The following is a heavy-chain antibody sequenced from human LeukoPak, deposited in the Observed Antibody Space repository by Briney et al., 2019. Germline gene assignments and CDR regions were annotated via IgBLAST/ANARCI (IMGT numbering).Heavy chain of an antibody. CDR2: IKSKTDGGTT. CDR1: GFTFSNAW. V-gene: IGHV3-15*01. D-gene: IGHD1-26*01. CDR3: TTVWRELPPGDYYGMDV. Sequence: PGGSLRLSCAASGFTFSNAWMSWVRQAPGKGLEWVGRIKSKTDGGTTDYAAPVKGRFTISRDDSKNTLYLQMNSLKTEDTAVYYCTTVWRELPPGDYYGMDVWGQGTTVTVSS. J-gene: IGHJ6*02.